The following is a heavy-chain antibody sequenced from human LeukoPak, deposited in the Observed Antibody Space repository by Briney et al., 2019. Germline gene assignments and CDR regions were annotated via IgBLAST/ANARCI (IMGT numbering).Heavy chain of an antibody. CDR2: ISAYNGNT. CDR3: ARDETYYYGSGSYLSSGY. D-gene: IGHD3-10*01. CDR1: GYIFTGYY. J-gene: IGHJ4*02. Sequence: ASMKVSCKASGYIFTGYYMHWVRQVPGQGLEWMGWISAYNGNTNYAQKPQGRVTMTTDTSTSTAYMELRSLRSDGTAVYYCARDETYYYGSGSYLSSGYWGQGTLVTVSS. V-gene: IGHV1-18*04.